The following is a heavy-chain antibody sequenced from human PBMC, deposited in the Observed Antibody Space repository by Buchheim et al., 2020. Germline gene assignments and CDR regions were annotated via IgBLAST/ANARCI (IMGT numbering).Heavy chain of an antibody. D-gene: IGHD5-18*01. Sequence: QVQLQQSGPGLVKPSQTLSLTCAISGDSVPSSSVSWNWIRQSPSRGLEWLGRTYYRSTWYNDYAVSMKSRITINSDTSKIHFSLQLNSVTPEDTAVYYCTRDLDTTSPEMNQYYGMDVWGQGTT. J-gene: IGHJ6*02. CDR3: TRDLDTTSPEMNQYYGMDV. V-gene: IGHV6-1*01. CDR2: TYYRSTWYN. CDR1: GDSVPSSSVS.